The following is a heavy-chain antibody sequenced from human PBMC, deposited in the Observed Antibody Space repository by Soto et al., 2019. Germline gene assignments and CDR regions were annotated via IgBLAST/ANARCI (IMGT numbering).Heavy chain of an antibody. V-gene: IGHV1-58*01. CDR3: ATDPRYNWSPKSFDV. CDR1: GFTFLSSA. CDR2: IVSGSGST. D-gene: IGHD1-20*01. Sequence: QMQLEQSGPEVKKPGTSVKVSCKASGFTFLSSAVQWVRQARGQRLEWIGWIVSGSGSTKYAQKCQERVTITRDTSTGITYMEMNSLRFDDTAVYYCATDPRYNWSPKSFDVWGQGTMVTVSS. J-gene: IGHJ3*01.